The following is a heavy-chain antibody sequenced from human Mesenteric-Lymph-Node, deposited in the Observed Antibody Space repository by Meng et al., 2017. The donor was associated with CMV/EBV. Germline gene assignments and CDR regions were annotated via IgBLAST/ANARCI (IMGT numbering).Heavy chain of an antibody. CDR3: ARGRTSDSDRDC. CDR1: GGTFSSYT. Sequence: SVKVSCKASGGTFSSYTISWVRQAPGQGLEWMGRIIPILGIANYAQKFQGRVTITADKSTSTVYMEVSSLRSEDTAVYYCARGRTSDSDRDCWGQGTRVTVSS. J-gene: IGHJ4*02. V-gene: IGHV1-69*02. D-gene: IGHD5-12*01. CDR2: IIPILGIA.